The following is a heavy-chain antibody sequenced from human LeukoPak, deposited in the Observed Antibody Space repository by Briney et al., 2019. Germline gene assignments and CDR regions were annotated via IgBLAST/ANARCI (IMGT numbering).Heavy chain of an antibody. CDR3: ASPSFNYDNPWYFDY. CDR1: GYTFTSYD. J-gene: IGHJ4*02. D-gene: IGHD3-22*01. V-gene: IGHV1-8*01. Sequence: ASVKVSCKASGYTFTSYDINWVRQATGQGLEWMGWMNPNSGNTGYAQKFQGRVTMTRNTSISTAYMELSRLRSEDTAVYYCASPSFNYDNPWYFDYWGQGTLVTVSS. CDR2: MNPNSGNT.